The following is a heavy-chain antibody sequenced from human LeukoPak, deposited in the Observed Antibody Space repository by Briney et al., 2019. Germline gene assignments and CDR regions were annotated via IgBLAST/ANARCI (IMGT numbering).Heavy chain of an antibody. D-gene: IGHD1-26*01. CDR1: GYTLTELS. CDR2: FDPEDGET. V-gene: IGHV1-24*01. CDR3: ATDLSGSYSY. J-gene: IGHJ4*02. Sequence: ASVKVSCKVSGYTLTELSMHWVRQAPGKGLEWMGGFDPEDGETIYAQKFQGRVTMTEDTSTDTAYMELRSLRSGGTAVNYCATDLSGSYSYWGQGTLVTVSS.